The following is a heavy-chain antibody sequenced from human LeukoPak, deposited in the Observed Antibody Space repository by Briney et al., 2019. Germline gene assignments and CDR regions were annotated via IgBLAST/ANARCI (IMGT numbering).Heavy chain of an antibody. V-gene: IGHV4-59*01. Sequence: SETLSLTCTVSGGSISSYYWSWIRQPPGKGLERIGYIYYSGSTNCNPSLKSRVTISVDTSKNQFSLKLSSVTAADTAVYYCARVRVAAAGTAWFDPWGQGTLVTVSS. CDR2: IYYSGST. CDR3: ARVRVAAAGTAWFDP. D-gene: IGHD6-13*01. J-gene: IGHJ5*02. CDR1: GGSISSYY.